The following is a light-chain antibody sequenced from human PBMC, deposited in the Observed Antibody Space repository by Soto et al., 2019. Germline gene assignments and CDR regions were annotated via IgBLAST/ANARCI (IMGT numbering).Light chain of an antibody. CDR2: GDN. CDR3: AAWDDSLNGRV. V-gene: IGLV1-44*01. CDR1: NSNIGSKT. J-gene: IGLJ3*02. Sequence: QSVLTQPPSASGTPGQRVTISCSGSNSNIGSKTVTWYQQLPGTAPKLLVYGDNQRPSGVPDRFSGSKSGTSASLAINGLQSEEEADYYWAAWDDSLNGRVFGGGTKVTVL.